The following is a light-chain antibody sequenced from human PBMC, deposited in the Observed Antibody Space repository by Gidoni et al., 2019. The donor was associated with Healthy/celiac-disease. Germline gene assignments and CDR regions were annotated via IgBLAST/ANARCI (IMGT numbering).Light chain of an antibody. CDR3: QQSYRTPRT. V-gene: IGKV1-39*01. Sequence: DIQMTQSPSSLSASVGDRVTITCRASQSISSYLNWYQQKPGKAPKLLIYAASSLQSGVPSRVSGRGTGTDFTLTISSLQPEDFATYYCQQSYRTPRTFGQGTKVEIK. CDR2: AAS. CDR1: QSISSY. J-gene: IGKJ1*01.